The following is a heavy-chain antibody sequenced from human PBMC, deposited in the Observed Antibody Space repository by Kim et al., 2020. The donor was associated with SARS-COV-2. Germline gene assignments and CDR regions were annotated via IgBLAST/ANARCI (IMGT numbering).Heavy chain of an antibody. CDR2: IYYSGST. CDR1: GGSISSGGYY. CDR3: ARASPGYDFWSGYGSLIFDI. V-gene: IGHV4-31*03. D-gene: IGHD3-3*01. J-gene: IGHJ3*02. Sequence: SETLSLTCTVSGGSISSGGYYWSWIRQHPGKGLEWIGYIYYSGSTYYNPSLKSRVTISVDTSKNQFSLKLSSVTAADTAVYYCARASPGYDFWSGYGSLIFDIWGQGTMVTVSS.